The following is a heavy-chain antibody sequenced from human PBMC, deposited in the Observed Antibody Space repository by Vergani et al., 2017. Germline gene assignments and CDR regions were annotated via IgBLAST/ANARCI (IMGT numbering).Heavy chain of an antibody. Sequence: EVQLVQSGAEVKKPGESLRISCKGSGYSFTSYWISWVRQMPGKGLEWMGRIDPSDSYTNYSPSFQGHVTISADKSISTAYLQWSSLKASDTAMYYCASLSKAPYYYYYMDVGGKGTTVTVSS. J-gene: IGHJ6*03. V-gene: IGHV5-10-1*03. D-gene: IGHD5/OR15-5a*01. CDR3: ASLSKAPYYYYYMDV. CDR1: GYSFTSYW. CDR2: IDPSDSYT.